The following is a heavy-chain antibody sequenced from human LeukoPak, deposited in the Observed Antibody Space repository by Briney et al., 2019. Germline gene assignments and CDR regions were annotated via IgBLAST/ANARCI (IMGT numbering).Heavy chain of an antibody. CDR1: GGSISSNF. V-gene: IGHV4-59*08. CDR2: IYNSGST. D-gene: IGHD1-1*01. Sequence: PSETLSLTCAVSGGSISSNFWSWIRQPPGKGLEWIGDIYNSGSTSCNPSLRSRATIVGATSKNQFSLRLSSVTAPDTAVYYCARAKPDWNPPAYWGQGTLVTVSS. CDR3: ARAKPDWNPPAY. J-gene: IGHJ4*01.